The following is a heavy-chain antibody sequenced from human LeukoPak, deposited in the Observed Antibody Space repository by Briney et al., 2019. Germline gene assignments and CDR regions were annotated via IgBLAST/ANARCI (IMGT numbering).Heavy chain of an antibody. CDR3: AKDGTGAIFGVVIANDY. D-gene: IGHD3-3*01. Sequence: GGSLRLSCAASGFTFSSYAMSWVRQAPGKGLEWVSAISGSGGSTYYADSVKGRFTISRDNSKNTLYLQMNSLRAEDTAVYYCAKDGTGAIFGVVIANDYWGQGTLVTVSS. CDR2: ISGSGGST. CDR1: GFTFSSYA. V-gene: IGHV3-23*01. J-gene: IGHJ4*02.